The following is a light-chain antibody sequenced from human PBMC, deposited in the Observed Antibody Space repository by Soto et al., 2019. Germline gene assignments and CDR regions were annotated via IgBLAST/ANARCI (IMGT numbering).Light chain of an antibody. V-gene: IGLV1-47*01. Sequence: QSVLTQPPSASGTPGQGVTISFSGSTSNIGSNYVYLYQQLPGTAPKLLIYRNNQRPTGVPDRFSGSKSGTSASLAISGLLSDDEADYFCATWDDSLNGFYVFGTGTKVTVL. CDR3: ATWDDSLNGFYV. CDR2: RNN. J-gene: IGLJ1*01. CDR1: TSNIGSNY.